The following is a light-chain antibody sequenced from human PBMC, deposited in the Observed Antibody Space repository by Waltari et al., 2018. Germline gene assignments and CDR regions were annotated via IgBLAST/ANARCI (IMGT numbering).Light chain of an antibody. CDR3: SSYAGYGIGV. CDR2: AVS. Sequence: QSALTQPASVSGSPGQSITLSCTATRSDVGNYKRVSWYHEHPGKAPNLMTYAVSKRPSGGADRFSGSKTGARASLTISGLQSEDEAEYFCSSYAGYGIGVFGGGTKVT. CDR1: RSDVGNYKR. J-gene: IGLJ2*01. V-gene: IGLV2-23*02.